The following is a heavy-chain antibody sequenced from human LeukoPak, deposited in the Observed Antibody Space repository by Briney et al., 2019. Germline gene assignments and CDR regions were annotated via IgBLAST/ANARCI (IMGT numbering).Heavy chain of an antibody. CDR2: MNPSSGHT. D-gene: IGHD6-6*01. CDR1: GYTFTSYG. V-gene: IGHV1-8*02. CDR3: ARDRPASIAARYPDH. Sequence: ASVKVSCKASGYTFTSYGISWVRQAAGQGPEWMGWMNPSSGHTGYAQNLQGRVTMTRDTSINTAYMELSSLRSEDTAVYYCARDRPASIAARYPDHWGQGTLVTVSS. J-gene: IGHJ5*02.